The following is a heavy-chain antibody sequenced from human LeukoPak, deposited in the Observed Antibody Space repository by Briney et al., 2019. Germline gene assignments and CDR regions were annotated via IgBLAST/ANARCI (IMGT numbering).Heavy chain of an antibody. D-gene: IGHD3-9*01. CDR1: GGSISSYS. V-gene: IGHV4-4*07. Sequence: SETLSLTCIVSGGSISSYSWSWIRQPAGKGLEWIGRIYTSGSTNYNPSLKSRVTMSVDTSKNQFSLKLSSVTAADTAVYYCARDIRVGLRYFDWLYAFDIWGQGTMVTVSS. J-gene: IGHJ3*02. CDR2: IYTSGST. CDR3: ARDIRVGLRYFDWLYAFDI.